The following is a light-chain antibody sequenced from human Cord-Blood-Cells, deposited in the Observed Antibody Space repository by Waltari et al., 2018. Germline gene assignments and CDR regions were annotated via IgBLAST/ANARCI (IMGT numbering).Light chain of an antibody. J-gene: IGLJ1*01. CDR2: EGS. CDR1: SSDVGSYNL. V-gene: IGLV2-23*01. Sequence: QSALTQPASVSGSPGQSITISCTGTSSDVGSYNLVSWYQQHPGKAPKLMIDEGSKRPSGVSNRFSGSKSGTTASLTISGLQAEDEADYYCCSYAGSSTYVFGTGTKVTVL. CDR3: CSYAGSSTYV.